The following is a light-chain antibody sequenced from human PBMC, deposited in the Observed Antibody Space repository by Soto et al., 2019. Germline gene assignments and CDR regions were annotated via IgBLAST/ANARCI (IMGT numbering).Light chain of an antibody. CDR2: SNN. Sequence: QLVLTQPPSASGTPGQRVTISCSGSRSNIGSNAVHWYQQLPGTAPKLLLYSNNQRPSGVPDRFSGSNSGASASLAIRGLQSEDEAAYFCAAWDDSLNGVVFGGGTQLTVL. J-gene: IGLJ7*01. CDR1: RSNIGSNA. CDR3: AAWDDSLNGVV. V-gene: IGLV1-44*01.